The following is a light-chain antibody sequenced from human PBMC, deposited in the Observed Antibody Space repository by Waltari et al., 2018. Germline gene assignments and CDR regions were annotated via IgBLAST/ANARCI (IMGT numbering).Light chain of an antibody. J-gene: IGLJ2*01. CDR2: VNSAGSH. CDR3: QTWGTGISVV. V-gene: IGLV4-69*02. CDR1: SGHSSSA. Sequence: QLVVTQSPSASASLGASVKLTCTLSSGHSSSAIASHQQRPDKGPRYLMKVNSAGSHGKGAGIPDRFSGSSSGADRHLTISSLQSDDEADYYCQTWGTGISVVFGGGTKLTVL.